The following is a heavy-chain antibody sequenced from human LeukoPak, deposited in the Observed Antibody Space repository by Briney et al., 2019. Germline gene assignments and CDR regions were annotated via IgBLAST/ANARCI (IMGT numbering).Heavy chain of an antibody. CDR1: GFTFSSYA. CDR2: ISGSGGST. CDR3: AKPAYDFWSGYPYYFDY. J-gene: IGHJ4*02. V-gene: IGHV3-23*01. Sequence: GGSLRLSSAASGFTFSSYAMSWVRQAPGKGLEWVSAISGSGGSTYYADSVKGWFTTSRANSKNTLYLQMHSLRAEDTAVYYCAKPAYDFWSGYPYYFDYWGQGTLVTVPS. D-gene: IGHD3-3*01.